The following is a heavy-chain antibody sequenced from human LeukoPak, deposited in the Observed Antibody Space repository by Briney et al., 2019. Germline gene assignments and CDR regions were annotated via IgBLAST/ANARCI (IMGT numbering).Heavy chain of an antibody. V-gene: IGHV4-59*01. J-gene: IGHJ4*02. CDR3: ARGGGLYYFDY. CDR2: IYYSGST. Sequence: PSETLSLTCTVSGGSISSYYWSWIRQPPGKGLEWIGYIYYSGSTNYNPSLKSRVTISVDTSKNQLSLKLSSVTAADTAVYYCARGGGLYYFDYWGQGTLVTVSS. CDR1: GGSISSYY. D-gene: IGHD3-3*01.